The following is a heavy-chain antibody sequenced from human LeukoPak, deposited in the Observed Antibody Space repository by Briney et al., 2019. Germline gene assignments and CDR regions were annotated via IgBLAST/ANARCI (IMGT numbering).Heavy chain of an antibody. CDR2: IYSGGST. Sequence: GGSLRLSCAVSGFTVSSNYMSWVRQAPGKGLEWVSVIYSGGSTYYADSVKGRFTISRDNSKNTLYLQMNSLRAEDTAVYYCASYSMTKYYFDYWGQGTLVTVSS. D-gene: IGHD2-15*01. CDR1: GFTVSSNY. V-gene: IGHV3-53*01. CDR3: ASYSMTKYYFDY. J-gene: IGHJ4*02.